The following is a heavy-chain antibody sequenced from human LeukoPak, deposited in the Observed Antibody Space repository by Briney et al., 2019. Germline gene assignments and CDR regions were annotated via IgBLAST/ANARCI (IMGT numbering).Heavy chain of an antibody. CDR2: ISYDGSNK. Sequence: GGSLRLSCAASGFTFSSYGMHWVRQAPGKGLEWVAVISYDGSNKYYADSVKGRFTISRDNSKNTLYLQMNSLRPEDTAVYYCAKDGQLGGSSWFTLYFDYWGQGTLVTVSS. CDR1: GFTFSSYG. D-gene: IGHD6-13*01. J-gene: IGHJ4*02. CDR3: AKDGQLGGSSWFTLYFDY. V-gene: IGHV3-30*18.